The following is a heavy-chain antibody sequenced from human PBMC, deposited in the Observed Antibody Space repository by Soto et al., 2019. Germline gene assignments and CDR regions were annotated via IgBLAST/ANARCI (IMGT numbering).Heavy chain of an antibody. CDR1: GGTFSSYA. D-gene: IGHD1-26*01. V-gene: IGHV1-69*13. J-gene: IGHJ6*02. CDR3: ARECSGSYYCPLGYYYGMDV. CDR2: IIPIFGTA. Sequence: ASVKVSCKASGGTFSSYAISWVRQAPGQGLEWMGGIIPIFGTANYAQKFQGRVTITADESTSTAYMELSSLRSEDTAVYYCARECSGSYYCPLGYYYGMDVWGQGTTVTVSS.